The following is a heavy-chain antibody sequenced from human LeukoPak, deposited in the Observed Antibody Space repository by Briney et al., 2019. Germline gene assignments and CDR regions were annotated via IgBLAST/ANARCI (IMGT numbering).Heavy chain of an antibody. Sequence: GGSLRLSCAASGFTFDDYGMSWVRQAPGKGLEWVSGINWNGGSTGYADSVKGRFTISRDNAKNSLYLQMNSLRAEDTALYYCAKDDGWGIAAAGNIDYWGQGTLVTVSS. CDR2: INWNGGST. CDR3: AKDDGWGIAAAGNIDY. J-gene: IGHJ4*02. D-gene: IGHD6-13*01. CDR1: GFTFDDYG. V-gene: IGHV3-20*04.